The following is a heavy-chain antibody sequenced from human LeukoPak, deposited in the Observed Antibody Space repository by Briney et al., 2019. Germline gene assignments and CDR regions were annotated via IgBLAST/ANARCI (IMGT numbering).Heavy chain of an antibody. V-gene: IGHV1-46*01. CDR1: GYTFTSYY. CDR3: ARARPGRNLYYYYYGMDV. CDR2: INPSGGST. J-gene: IGHJ6*02. Sequence: ASVKVSCKASGYTFTSYYMHWVRQAPGQGLEWMGIINPSGGSTSYAQKFQGRVTMTRDTSTSTVYMELSCLRSEDTAVYYCARARPGRNLYYYYYGMDVWGQGTTVTVSS.